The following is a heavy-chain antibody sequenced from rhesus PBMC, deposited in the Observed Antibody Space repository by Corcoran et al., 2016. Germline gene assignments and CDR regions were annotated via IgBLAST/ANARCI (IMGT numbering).Heavy chain of an antibody. CDR3: ARMNPRSDAFDL. V-gene: IGHV4S10*01. Sequence: QVQLQESGPGVVKPSETLSLTCTVSGGLISDSFWWRWIRQPPGTGLEWIGYIYVRSKNTAYNPSLKRRVTISNDTSNNQFSLQLNSVTAADTALYYCARMNPRSDAFDLWGQGLRVTVSS. CDR2: IYVRSKNT. CDR1: GGLISDSFW. J-gene: IGHJ3*01.